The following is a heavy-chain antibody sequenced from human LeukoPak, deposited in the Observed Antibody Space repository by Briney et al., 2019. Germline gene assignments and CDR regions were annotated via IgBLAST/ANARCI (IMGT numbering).Heavy chain of an antibody. CDR2: ISGSGGST. Sequence: GGSLRLSCAASGFTFSSYAMSWVRQAPGKGLEWVSAISGSGGSTYYADSVKGRFTISRDNSKNTLYLQMNSLRAEDTAVYYCASRRLWFGELFHEFDYWGQGTLVTVSS. CDR1: GFTFSSYA. J-gene: IGHJ4*02. CDR3: ASRRLWFGELFHEFDY. D-gene: IGHD3-10*01. V-gene: IGHV3-23*01.